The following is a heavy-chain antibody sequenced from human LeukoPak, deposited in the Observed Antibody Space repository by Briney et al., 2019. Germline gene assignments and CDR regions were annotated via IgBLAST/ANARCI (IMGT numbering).Heavy chain of an antibody. D-gene: IGHD3-16*01. V-gene: IGHV4-38-2*02. CDR2: IYHSGST. CDR3: ATGFVGMITFGGALDY. CDR1: GYSISSGYY. J-gene: IGHJ4*02. Sequence: SETLSLTCTVSGYSISSGYYWGWIRQPPGKGLEWIGSIYHSGSTYYNPSLKSRVTISVDTSKNQFSLKLSSVTAADTAVYYCATGFVGMITFGGALDYWGQGTLVTVSS.